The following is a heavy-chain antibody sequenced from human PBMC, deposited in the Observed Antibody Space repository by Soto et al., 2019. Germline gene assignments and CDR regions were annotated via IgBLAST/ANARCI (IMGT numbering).Heavy chain of an antibody. J-gene: IGHJ6*03. Sequence: SETLSLTCTVSGGPIRGDYWSWVRQTPGKGLEWIGYVYDSGRTSYNPSLQSRVTLSEDTSNNRLSLTLRSVTAADTAVYYCARDRSRNLDVWGKGT. CDR3: ARDRSRNLDV. CDR2: VYDSGRT. CDR1: GGPIRGDY. V-gene: IGHV4-59*01.